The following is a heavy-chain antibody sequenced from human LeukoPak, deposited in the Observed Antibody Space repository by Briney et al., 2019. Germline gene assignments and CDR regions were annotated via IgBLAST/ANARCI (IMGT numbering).Heavy chain of an antibody. J-gene: IGHJ4*02. D-gene: IGHD2-8*02. CDR3: ATYRQVLLPFES. CDR1: GFTFNDYA. CDR2: IFPSGGEI. V-gene: IGHV3-23*01. Sequence: GGSLRLSCAASGFTFNDYAMHWVRQPPGKGLEWVSSIFPSGGEIHYADSVRGRFTISRDNSKSTLSLQMNSLRAEDTAIYYCATYRQVLLPFESWGQGTLVTVSS.